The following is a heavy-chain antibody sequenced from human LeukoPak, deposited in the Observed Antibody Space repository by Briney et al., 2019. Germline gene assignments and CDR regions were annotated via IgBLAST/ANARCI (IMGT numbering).Heavy chain of an antibody. V-gene: IGHV4-59*01. Sequence: SQTLSLTCTVSGGSISSYYWSWIRQPPGKGLEWIGYIYYSGSTNYNPSLKSRVTISVDTSKNQFSLKLSSVTAADTAVYYCARGRGRIAAAGTLAYAFDIWGQGTMVTVSS. D-gene: IGHD6-13*01. CDR2: IYYSGST. CDR3: ARGRGRIAAAGTLAYAFDI. J-gene: IGHJ3*02. CDR1: GGSISSYY.